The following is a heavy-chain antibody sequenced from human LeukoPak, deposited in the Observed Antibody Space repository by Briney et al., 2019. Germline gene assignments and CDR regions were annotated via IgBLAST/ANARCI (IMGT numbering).Heavy chain of an antibody. J-gene: IGHJ4*02. CDR3: ARAPRRSITRIVMPRGYYFDY. D-gene: IGHD3-22*01. CDR1: GGSFSGYY. CDR2: INHSGST. Sequence: PSETLSLTCAVYGGSFSGYYWSWTRQPPGKGLEWIGEINHSGSTNYNPSLKSRVTISVDTSKNQFSLKLSSVTAADTAVYYCARAPRRSITRIVMPRGYYFDYWGQGTLVTVSS. V-gene: IGHV4-34*01.